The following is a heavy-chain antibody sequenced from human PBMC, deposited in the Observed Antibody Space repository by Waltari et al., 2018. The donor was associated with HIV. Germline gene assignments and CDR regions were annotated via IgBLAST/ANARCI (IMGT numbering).Heavy chain of an antibody. CDR2: IYYSGST. CDR3: ARHVPGNYDYVWGSYPMGFDY. V-gene: IGHV4-39*01. D-gene: IGHD3-16*02. CDR1: GGSTSSSSYY. J-gene: IGHJ4*02. Sequence: QLQLQESGPGLVKPSETLSLTCIVSGGSTSSSSYYWGWLRPPPGKGLGGIGGIYYSGSTYYNPSLKSRVTISVDTSKNQFSLKLSSVTAADTAVYYCARHVPGNYDYVWGSYPMGFDYWGQGTLVTVSS.